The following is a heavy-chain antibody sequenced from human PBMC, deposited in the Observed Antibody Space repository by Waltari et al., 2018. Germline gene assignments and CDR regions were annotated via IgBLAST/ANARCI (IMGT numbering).Heavy chain of an antibody. J-gene: IGHJ4*02. D-gene: IGHD2-8*01. CDR3: ATSYCTSFGCPAALDN. CDR1: GGSISSGGYS. Sequence: LQLQESGSGLVKPSQTLSLSCGVSGGSISSGGYSWNWIRQPPGKGLEWIGYVYHSGRTYQHPSLKGRATISLARSNNQFSLTLSSATAAATAVYYCATSYCTSFGCPAALDNWGQGTLVTVSS. CDR2: VYHSGRT. V-gene: IGHV4-30-2*01.